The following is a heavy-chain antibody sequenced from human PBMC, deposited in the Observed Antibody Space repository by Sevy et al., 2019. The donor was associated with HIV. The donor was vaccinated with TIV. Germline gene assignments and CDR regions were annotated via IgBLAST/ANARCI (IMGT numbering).Heavy chain of an antibody. J-gene: IGHJ4*02. CDR3: ARELGYSSSWWTYFDY. D-gene: IGHD6-13*01. CDR2: ISSSSSTI. Sequence: GGSLRPSCAASGFTFSSYSMNWVRQAPGKGLEWVSYISSSSSTIYYADSVKGRFTISRDNAKNSLYLQMNSLRAEDTAVYYCARELGYSSSWWTYFDYWGQGTLVTVSS. V-gene: IGHV3-48*01. CDR1: GFTFSSYS.